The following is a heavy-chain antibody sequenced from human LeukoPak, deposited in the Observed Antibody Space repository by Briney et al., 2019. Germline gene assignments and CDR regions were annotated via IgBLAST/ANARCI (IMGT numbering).Heavy chain of an antibody. CDR3: ARVAENDDY. Sequence: GGSLRLSCGASGFPFSNYAMSWVRQAPGKGLEWVSAIGGSGGGTYYADSVKGRFTISRDNAKNSLYLQMNSLRAEDTAVYYCARVAENDDYWGQGTLVTVSS. CDR1: GFPFSNYA. V-gene: IGHV3-23*01. J-gene: IGHJ4*02. CDR2: IGGSGGGT.